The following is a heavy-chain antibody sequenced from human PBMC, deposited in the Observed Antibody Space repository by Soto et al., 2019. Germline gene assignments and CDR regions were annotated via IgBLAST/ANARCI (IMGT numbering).Heavy chain of an antibody. Sequence: GESLKISCAASGFTFSSYAMHWVRQAPGKGLEWVAVISYDGSNKYYADSVKGRFTISRDNSKNTLYLQMNSLRAEDTAVYYCAREYYDFWSGYYTLYYYYYGMDVWGQGTTVTVSS. V-gene: IGHV3-30-3*01. CDR2: ISYDGSNK. D-gene: IGHD3-3*01. CDR1: GFTFSSYA. CDR3: AREYYDFWSGYYTLYYYYYGMDV. J-gene: IGHJ6*02.